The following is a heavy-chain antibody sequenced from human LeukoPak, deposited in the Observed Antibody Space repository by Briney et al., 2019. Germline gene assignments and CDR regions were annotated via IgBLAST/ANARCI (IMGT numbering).Heavy chain of an antibody. V-gene: IGHV4-4*02. CDR1: GGSINNNKW. Sequence: SETLSLTCVVSGGSINNNKWWSWVRQPPGKGLEWIGYIYYSGSTNYNPSLKSRVTISVDTSKNQFSLKLSSVTAADTAVYYCARDRTGSYWGQGTLVTVSS. J-gene: IGHJ4*02. CDR2: IYYSGST. D-gene: IGHD1-14*01. CDR3: ARDRTGSY.